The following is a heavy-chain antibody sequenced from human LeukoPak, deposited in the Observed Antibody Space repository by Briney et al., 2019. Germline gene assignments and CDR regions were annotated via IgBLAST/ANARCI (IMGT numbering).Heavy chain of an antibody. CDR2: IYYSGST. J-gene: IGHJ6*02. Sequence: PSETLSLTCTVSGGSISSYYWSWIRQPPGKGLEWIGYIYYSGSTNYNPSLKSRVTISVDTSKNQFSLKLSSVTAADTAVYYCARLGYCSGGSCERASYYYYYGMDVWGQGTTVTVSS. V-gene: IGHV4-59*08. D-gene: IGHD2-15*01. CDR1: GGSISSYY. CDR3: ARLGYCSGGSCERASYYYYYGMDV.